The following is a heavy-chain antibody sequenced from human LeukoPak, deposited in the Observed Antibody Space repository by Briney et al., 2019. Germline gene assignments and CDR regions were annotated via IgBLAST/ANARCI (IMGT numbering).Heavy chain of an antibody. Sequence: SETLSLTCTVSGGSISSSSYHWGWIRQPPGKGLEWIGSIYYSGSTYYNPSLKSRVTISVDTSKNQFSLKLSSVTAADTAVYYCARQLGYCSSTSCYADKVDYWGQGTLVTVSS. CDR3: ARQLGYCSSTSCYADKVDY. CDR2: IYYSGST. J-gene: IGHJ4*02. V-gene: IGHV4-39*01. D-gene: IGHD2-2*01. CDR1: GGSISSSSYH.